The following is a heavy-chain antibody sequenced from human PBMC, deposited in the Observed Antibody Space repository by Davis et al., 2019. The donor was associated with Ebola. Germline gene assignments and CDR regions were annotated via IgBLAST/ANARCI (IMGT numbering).Heavy chain of an antibody. D-gene: IGHD6-13*01. CDR3: GRAYSSSYGMDV. J-gene: IGHJ6*04. Sequence: GESLKISCAASGFTFSSYWMHWVRQAPGKGLVWVSRINSDGSSTSYADSVKGRFTISRDNAKNTLYLQMNSLRPEDTAVYYCGRAYSSSYGMDVWGKGTTVTVSS. CDR2: INSDGSST. CDR1: GFTFSSYW. V-gene: IGHV3-74*01.